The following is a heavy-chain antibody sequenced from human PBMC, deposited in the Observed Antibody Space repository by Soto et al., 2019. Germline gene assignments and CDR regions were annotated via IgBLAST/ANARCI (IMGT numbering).Heavy chain of an antibody. D-gene: IGHD6-13*01. CDR1: GGSINSYY. J-gene: IGHJ5*02. Sequence: SETLSLTCTVSGGSINSYYWSWIRQPPGKGLEWIGYIYYSGSTKYNPSLKSRVTISVDTSKNQFSLKLSSVTAADTAVYYCVRQAAAAGALNWFDPWGQGTLVTVS. V-gene: IGHV4-59*08. CDR3: VRQAAAAGALNWFDP. CDR2: IYYSGST.